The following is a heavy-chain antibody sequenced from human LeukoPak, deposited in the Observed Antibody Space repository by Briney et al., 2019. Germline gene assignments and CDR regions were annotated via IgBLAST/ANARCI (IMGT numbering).Heavy chain of an antibody. J-gene: IGHJ4*02. Sequence: PSETLSLTCIVSGGSIRSYYWSWIRQTPGKGPEWIGYISYSGNTNYNPSLKSRVTMSVDTSKNQFSLKLTSVTAADTAVYFCARESDTSGPIDYWGQGRLVAVSS. CDR3: ARESDTSGPIDY. D-gene: IGHD3-22*01. V-gene: IGHV4-59*01. CDR2: ISYSGNT. CDR1: GGSIRSYY.